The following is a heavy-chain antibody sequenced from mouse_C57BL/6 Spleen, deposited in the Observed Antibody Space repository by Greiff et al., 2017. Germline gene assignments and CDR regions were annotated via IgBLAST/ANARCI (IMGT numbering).Heavy chain of an antibody. CDR1: GYTFTDYE. Sequence: VHLVESGAELVRPGASVTLSCKASGYTFTDYEMHWVKQTPVHGLEWIGAIDPETGGTAYNQKFKGKAILTADKSSSTAYMELRSLTSEDSAVYYCTRSGYYSNYGFAYWGQGTLVTVSA. CDR3: TRSGYYSNYGFAY. D-gene: IGHD2-5*01. J-gene: IGHJ3*01. V-gene: IGHV1-15*01. CDR2: IDPETGGT.